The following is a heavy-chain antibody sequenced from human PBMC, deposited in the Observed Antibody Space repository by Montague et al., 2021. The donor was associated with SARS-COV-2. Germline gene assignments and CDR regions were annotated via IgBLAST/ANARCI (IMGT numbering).Heavy chain of an antibody. CDR3: ARDPWRITIFGVVTRYGMDV. CDR2: IYYSGST. J-gene: IGHJ6*02. V-gene: IGHV4-59*01. Sequence: SETLSLTCAAYGGSLSGYYWSWIRQPPGKGLEWIGYIYYSGSTNYNPSLKSRVTISVDTSKNQFSLKLSSVTAADTAVYYCARDPWRITIFGVVTRYGMDVWGQGTTVTVSS. D-gene: IGHD3-3*01. CDR1: GGSLSGYY.